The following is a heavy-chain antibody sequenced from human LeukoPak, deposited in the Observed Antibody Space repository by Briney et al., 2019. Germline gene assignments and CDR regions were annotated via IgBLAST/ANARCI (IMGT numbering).Heavy chain of an antibody. CDR3: ARGTWEPSLFDY. J-gene: IGHJ4*02. CDR1: GFTFSSYG. CDR2: IRYDGSNK. V-gene: IGHV3-30*02. Sequence: PGGSLRLSCAASGFTFSSYGMHWVRQAPGKGLEWVAFIRYDGSNKYYADSVKGRFTISRDNSKNTLYLQMNSLRAEDTAVYYCARGTWEPSLFDYWGQGTLVTVSS. D-gene: IGHD1-26*01.